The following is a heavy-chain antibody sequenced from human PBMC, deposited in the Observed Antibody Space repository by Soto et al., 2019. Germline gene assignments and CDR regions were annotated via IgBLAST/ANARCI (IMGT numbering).Heavy chain of an antibody. CDR1: GGSISSYY. D-gene: IGHD4-17*01. Sequence: QVQLQESGPGLVKPSETLSLTCTVSGGSISSYYWSWIRQPPGKGLEWIGYIYYSGSTNYNPSLESRVTISVDTSKNQFSLKLSSVTAADTAVYYCASNYGDYADAFDIWGQGTMVTVSS. CDR2: IYYSGST. V-gene: IGHV4-59*01. CDR3: ASNYGDYADAFDI. J-gene: IGHJ3*02.